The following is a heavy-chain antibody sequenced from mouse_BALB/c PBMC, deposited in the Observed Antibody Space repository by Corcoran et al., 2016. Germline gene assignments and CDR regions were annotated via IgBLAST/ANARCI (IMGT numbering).Heavy chain of an antibody. CDR3: ARGALLRYFDY. J-gene: IGHJ2*01. V-gene: IGHV1-26*01. D-gene: IGHD1-1*01. Sequence: EVQLQQSGPELVKPGASVKISCKASGYSFTGYYMHWVKQSHVKSLEWIGRITPYNGATSYNQNFKDKASLTVDKSSSTAYMELHSLTSEDSAVYYCARGALLRYFDYGGQGTTLTVSS. CDR2: ITPYNGAT. CDR1: GYSFTGYY.